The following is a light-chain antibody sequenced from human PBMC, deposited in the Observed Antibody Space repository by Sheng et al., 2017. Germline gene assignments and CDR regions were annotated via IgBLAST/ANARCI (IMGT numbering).Light chain of an antibody. CDR2: DNS. CDR3: QVWESSSNPPEV. V-gene: IGLV3-21*02. J-gene: IGLJ2*01. Sequence: SYVLTQPPSLSVAPGQTARISCGGNNIGGLSVHWYQQRPGQAPVLVVHDNSDRPSGIPERFSGSNSGNTATLTISRVEGGDEADYYCQVWESSSNPPEVFGGGTRLTVL. CDR1: NIGGLS.